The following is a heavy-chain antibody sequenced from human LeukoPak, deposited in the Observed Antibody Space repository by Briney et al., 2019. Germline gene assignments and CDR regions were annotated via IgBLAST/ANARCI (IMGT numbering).Heavy chain of an antibody. D-gene: IGHD1-26*01. J-gene: IGHJ4*02. CDR2: ISGSGGST. CDR3: AKDGVTSGSYGAFDY. V-gene: IGHV3-23*01. Sequence: GGSLRLSCAASGFTFSSYAMSWVRQAPGKGLEWVSAISGSGGSTYYADSVKGRFTISRDNSKNTLYLQMNSLRAEDTAVHYCAKDGVTSGSYGAFDYWGRGTLVTVSS. CDR1: GFTFSSYA.